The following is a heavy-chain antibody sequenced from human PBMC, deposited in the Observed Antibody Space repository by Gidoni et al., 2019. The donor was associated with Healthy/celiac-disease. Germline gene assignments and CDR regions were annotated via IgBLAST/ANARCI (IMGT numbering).Heavy chain of an antibody. Sequence: EVQLVQSGAEVKKPGESLKISCKGSGYSFPSYWLGWVRQMHGKDLEWMGIIYPGDSDTRYSPSFQGQVNISAEKSISTAYLQWSSLKASDTAMYYCARQISLATLGPDMTDAFDIWGQGTMVTVSS. CDR3: ARQISLATLGPDMTDAFDI. V-gene: IGHV5-51*01. CDR1: GYSFPSYW. D-gene: IGHD2-15*01. CDR2: IYPGDSDT. J-gene: IGHJ3*02.